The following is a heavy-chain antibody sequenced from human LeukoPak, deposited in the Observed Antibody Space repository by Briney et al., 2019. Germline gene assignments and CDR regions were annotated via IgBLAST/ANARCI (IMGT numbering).Heavy chain of an antibody. J-gene: IGHJ2*01. CDR1: GYTFTSYG. CDR3: ASACGGDCYPRNYWYFDL. CDR2: ISAYNGNT. Sequence: ASVKVSCKASGYTFTSYGISWVRQAPGQGLEWMGWISAYNGNTNYAQKLQGRVTMTTDTSTSTAYMELSSLRSEDTAVYYCASACGGDCYPRNYWYFDLWGRGTLVTVSS. V-gene: IGHV1-18*01. D-gene: IGHD2-21*01.